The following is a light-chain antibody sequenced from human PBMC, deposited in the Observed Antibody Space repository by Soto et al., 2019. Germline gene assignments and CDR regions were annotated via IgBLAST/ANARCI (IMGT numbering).Light chain of an antibody. J-gene: IGLJ3*02. CDR2: EVS. CDR1: SSDVGGYDY. Sequence: QSALTQPATVSGSPGPPITISCTGTSSDVGGYDYVSWYQQHPGKVPKLIIYEVSIRASGVSNRFSASKSANTASLTISGLQPEDEADYYCSSFTSSGTLFGGGTKVTVL. CDR3: SSFTSSGTL. V-gene: IGLV2-14*01.